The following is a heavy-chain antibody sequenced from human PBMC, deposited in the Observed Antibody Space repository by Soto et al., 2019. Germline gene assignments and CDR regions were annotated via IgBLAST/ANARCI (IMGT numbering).Heavy chain of an antibody. Sequence: QVQLQESGPGLVKPSETLSLTCSVSGGSVISGSYFWSWIRQPPGKGLEWIGNIYYSGSTNYNPSLKVRVSISVHTSMNQFSLKLNSVTAADTAVYYCARDVKCSDGNCYRPYYYLMDVWGQGTTVTVSS. CDR3: ARDVKCSDGNCYRPYYYLMDV. V-gene: IGHV4-61*01. CDR1: GGSVISGSYF. D-gene: IGHD2-15*01. J-gene: IGHJ6*02. CDR2: IYYSGST.